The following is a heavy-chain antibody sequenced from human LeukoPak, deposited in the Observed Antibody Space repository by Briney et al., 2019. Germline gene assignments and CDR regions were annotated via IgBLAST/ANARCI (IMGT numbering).Heavy chain of an antibody. CDR2: ISSSSSYI. CDR3: ARGRRLLIGDNWFDP. V-gene: IGHV3-21*01. Sequence: GGSLRLSXAASGFTFSSYSMNWVRQAPGKGLEWVSSISSSSSYIYYADSVKGRFTISRDNAKNSLYLQMNSLRAEDTAVYYCARGRRLLIGDNWFDPWGQGTLVTVSS. J-gene: IGHJ5*02. D-gene: IGHD3-10*01. CDR1: GFTFSSYS.